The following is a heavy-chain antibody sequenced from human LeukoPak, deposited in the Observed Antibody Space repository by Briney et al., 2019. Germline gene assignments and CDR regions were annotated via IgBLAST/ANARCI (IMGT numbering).Heavy chain of an antibody. CDR1: GFTFSSYS. CDR3: ARGTASFSQGMDV. D-gene: IGHD3-3*02. CDR2: ISSSSSYI. V-gene: IGHV3-21*01. J-gene: IGHJ6*02. Sequence: GGSLRLSCAASGFTFSSYSMNWVRQAPGKGLEWVSSISSSSSYIYYADSVRGRFTISRDNAKNSLYLQMNSLRAEDTAVYYCARGTASFSQGMDVWGQGTTVTVSS.